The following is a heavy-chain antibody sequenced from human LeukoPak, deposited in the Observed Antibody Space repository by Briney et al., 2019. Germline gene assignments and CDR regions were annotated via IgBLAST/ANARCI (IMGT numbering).Heavy chain of an antibody. CDR2: TYYSGST. Sequence: SETLSLTCTVSGGSISSGDYYWSWIRQPPGKGLEWIAYTYYSGSTYYNPSLKSRVTMSADTSKNQLSLKLSSVTAADTAVYYCARPYYYDSRIDPWGQGILVTVSS. V-gene: IGHV4-30-4*01. J-gene: IGHJ5*02. D-gene: IGHD3-22*01. CDR1: GGSISSGDYY. CDR3: ARPYYYDSRIDP.